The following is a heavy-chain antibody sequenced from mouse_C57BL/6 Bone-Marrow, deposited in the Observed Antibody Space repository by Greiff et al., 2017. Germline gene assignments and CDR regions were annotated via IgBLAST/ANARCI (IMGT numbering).Heavy chain of an antibody. Sequence: QVQLKQSGPELVKPGASVKISCKASGYAFSSSWMNWVKQRPGQGLEWIGRIYPGDGDTNYNGKFKGKATLTADKSSSTAYMQLSSLTSEDSAVYFGASLGNGYFYLDFGVWGTGTTVTVAS. CDR2: IYPGDGDT. V-gene: IGHV1-82*01. D-gene: IGHD2-3*01. CDR3: ASLGNGYFYLDFGV. J-gene: IGHJ1*03. CDR1: GYAFSSSW.